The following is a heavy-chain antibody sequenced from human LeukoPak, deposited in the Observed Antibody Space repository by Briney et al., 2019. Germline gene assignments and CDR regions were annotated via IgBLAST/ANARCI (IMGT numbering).Heavy chain of an antibody. D-gene: IGHD5-18*01. CDR2: INPNSGDT. Sequence: SVKVSCKPSGYTFTGYYMHWVRQAPGLGLEWMGWINPNSGDTNYAQKFQGRVTMTRDTSISTAYMELSRLRSDGTAVYYCAREQDIGMVSALDYWGQGTLVTVSS. CDR1: GYTFTGYY. V-gene: IGHV1-2*02. J-gene: IGHJ4*02. CDR3: AREQDIGMVSALDY.